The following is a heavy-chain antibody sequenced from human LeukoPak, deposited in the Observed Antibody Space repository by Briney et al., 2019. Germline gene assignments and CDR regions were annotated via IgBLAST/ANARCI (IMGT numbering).Heavy chain of an antibody. V-gene: IGHV3-23*01. CDR1: GFTFSNYA. CDR3: TKGTIWLPFDY. CDR2: ISGSGGST. D-gene: IGHD5-18*01. J-gene: IGHJ4*02. Sequence: SGGSLRLSCAASGFTFSNYAMSCARQAPGKGLEWVSAISGSGGSTYYADSVKGRFTISRDNSKNTLYLQMNSLRAEDTAVYYCTKGTIWLPFDYWGQGTLVTVSS.